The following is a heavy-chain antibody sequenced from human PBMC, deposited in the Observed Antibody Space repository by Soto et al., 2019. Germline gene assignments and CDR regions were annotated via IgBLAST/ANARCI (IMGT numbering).Heavy chain of an antibody. CDR2: ISYDGSNK. CDR1: GFTFSNYG. V-gene: IGHV3-30*18. D-gene: IGHD6-19*01. J-gene: IGHJ4*02. Sequence: QVQLVASGGGAVQPGRSLRLSCAASGFTFSNYGMHWVRQAPGKGLEWVTVISYDGSNKYYADSVKGRFTISRDNSRNTVYLQMDSLRAEDTALYYCAKDTGSGGSPFDYWGQGTLVTVSS. CDR3: AKDTGSGGSPFDY.